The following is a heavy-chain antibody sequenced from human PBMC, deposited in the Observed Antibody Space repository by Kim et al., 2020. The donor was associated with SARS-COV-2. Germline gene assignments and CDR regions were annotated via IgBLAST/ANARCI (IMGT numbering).Heavy chain of an antibody. D-gene: IGHD1-26*01. V-gene: IGHV3-33*01. CDR1: GFTFSSNA. CDR2: IWKDGSNK. Sequence: GGSLRLSCAASGFTFSSNAMHWVRQAPGKGLEWVAVIWKDGSNKNYADSVKGRFAVSRDNSKNTLYLQMNSLRAEDTAMYYCAREWEIRYDAFDIWGQGT. J-gene: IGHJ3*02. CDR3: AREWEIRYDAFDI.